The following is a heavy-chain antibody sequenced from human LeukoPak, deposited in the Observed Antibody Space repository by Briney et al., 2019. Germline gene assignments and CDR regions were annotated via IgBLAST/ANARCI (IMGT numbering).Heavy chain of an antibody. CDR3: AKDSKPPDFWSGYFDY. CDR2: ISYDGSNK. J-gene: IGHJ4*02. D-gene: IGHD3-3*01. Sequence: GGSLRLSCAASGFTFSSYGMHWVRQAPGKGLEWVAVISYDGSNKYYADSVKGRFTISRDNSKNTLYLQMNGLRAEDTAVYYCAKDSKPPDFWSGYFDYWGQGTLVTVSS. V-gene: IGHV3-30*18. CDR1: GFTFSSYG.